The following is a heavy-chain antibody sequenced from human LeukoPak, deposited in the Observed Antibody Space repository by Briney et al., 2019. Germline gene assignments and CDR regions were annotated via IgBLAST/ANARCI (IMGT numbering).Heavy chain of an antibody. Sequence: SGPTLIHPTGPLTLTYTVSGFSRRNARMGGSWIRQPPVKALEWLAHIFSNDEKSYSTSLKRRLTISKDTSKSQVVLTMTNMDPVDTATYYCARIRNGYGDFFPFDYWGQGTLVTVSS. CDR2: IFSNDEK. CDR3: ARIRNGYGDFFPFDY. D-gene: IGHD4-17*01. J-gene: IGHJ4*02. V-gene: IGHV2-26*01. CDR1: GFSRRNARMG.